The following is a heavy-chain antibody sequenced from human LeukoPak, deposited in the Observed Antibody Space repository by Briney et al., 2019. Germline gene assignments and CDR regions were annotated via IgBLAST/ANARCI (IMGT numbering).Heavy chain of an antibody. CDR1: GYTFGTHW. CDR2: INPSGDFR. Sequence: ASVKVSCKASGYTFGTHWMHWVRQAPGQGLEWMGIINPSGDFRSYAQKFQGRVTVTRDMSTRTVCMELSDLEPEDTAVYYCARDYSGEWEQLTGWWFDPWGQGTLVIVSS. D-gene: IGHD1-26*01. CDR3: ARDYSGEWEQLTGWWFDP. J-gene: IGHJ5*02. V-gene: IGHV1-46*01.